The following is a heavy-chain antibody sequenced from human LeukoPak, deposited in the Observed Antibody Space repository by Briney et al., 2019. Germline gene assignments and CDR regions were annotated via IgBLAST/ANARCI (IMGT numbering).Heavy chain of an antibody. J-gene: IGHJ5*02. D-gene: IGHD5-18*01. V-gene: IGHV3-20*04. CDR2: INWNGGST. CDR1: GFTFDDYE. Sequence: GGSLRLSCAASGFTFDDYEMSWVRQAPGKGLEWVSGINWNGGSTGYADSVKGRFTVSRDNAKNSLYLQMNTLRAEDTAVYYCARWRGYSYAFFDPWGQGTLVTVSS. CDR3: ARWRGYSYAFFDP.